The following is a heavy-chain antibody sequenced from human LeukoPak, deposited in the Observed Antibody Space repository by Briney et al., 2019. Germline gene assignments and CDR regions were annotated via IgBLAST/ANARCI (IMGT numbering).Heavy chain of an antibody. CDR1: GGSISSYY. CDR2: NYYTGST. D-gene: IGHD6-13*01. J-gene: IGHJ4*02. Sequence: PSETLSLTCTVSGGSISSYYWSWIRQPPGKGLEWIGYNYYTGSTNYNPSLKSRVTISVDTSKNQFSLKVTSVTAADTAVYYCARSRDSSSWSALDYWGQGTLVTVSS. V-gene: IGHV4-59*01. CDR3: ARSRDSSSWSALDY.